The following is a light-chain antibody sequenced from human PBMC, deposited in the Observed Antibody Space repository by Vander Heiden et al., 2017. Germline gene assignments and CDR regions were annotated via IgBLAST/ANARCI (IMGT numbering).Light chain of an antibody. Sequence: SVLTQPPSASGTPGQRATISWSASSSNIASKYVYCYQQLPGTAPKLLIYRNNQRPSGVPDRFSGSKSGTSASLAISGLRSEDEADYYCAAWDDSLSSRVVFGGGTKLTVL. CDR3: AAWDDSLSSRVV. CDR2: RNN. CDR1: SSNIASKY. J-gene: IGLJ2*01. V-gene: IGLV1-47*01.